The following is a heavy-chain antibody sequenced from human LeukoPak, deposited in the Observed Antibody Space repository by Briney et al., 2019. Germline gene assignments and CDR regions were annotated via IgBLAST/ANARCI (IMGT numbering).Heavy chain of an antibody. J-gene: IGHJ4*02. V-gene: IGHV3-23*01. Sequence: PGGSLRLSCVASGFTFSTYGMSWVRQAPGKGLEWVSAISGSGGSTYYADSVKGRFTISRDNSKDTLYLQMNSLRVGDTAVYYCAKDVIPAGYFEYWGQGTPVTVSP. CDR3: AKDVIPAGYFEY. D-gene: IGHD6-25*01. CDR1: GFTFSTYG. CDR2: ISGSGGST.